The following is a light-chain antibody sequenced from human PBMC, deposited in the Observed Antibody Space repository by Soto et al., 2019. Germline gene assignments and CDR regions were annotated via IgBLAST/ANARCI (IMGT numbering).Light chain of an antibody. CDR2: RNH. V-gene: IGLV1-44*01. CDR3: AAWDDSLRAVV. J-gene: IGLJ2*01. CDR1: RSNIGTYA. Sequence: QSVLTQSPSASATPGQRAIISCSGSRSNIGTYAVNWYQQLPGTAPTLLIFRNHQRPSGVPDRFSGSKSGTSASLAISGPQSEDEADYYCAAWDDSLRAVVFGGGTKLTVL.